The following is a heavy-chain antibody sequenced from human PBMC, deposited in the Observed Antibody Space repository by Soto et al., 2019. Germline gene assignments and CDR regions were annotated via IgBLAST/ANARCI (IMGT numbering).Heavy chain of an antibody. J-gene: IGHJ4*02. D-gene: IGHD2-2*01. CDR1: GGSFSGYY. CDR3: ARGGIVVVPAGKRVDY. V-gene: IGHV4-34*01. CDR2: INHSGST. Sequence: SETLSLTCAVYGGSFSGYYWSWIRQPPGKGLEWIGEINHSGSTNYNPSLKSRVTISVDTSKNQFSLKLSSVTAADTAVYYCARGGIVVVPAGKRVDYSGQGTLDIVSS.